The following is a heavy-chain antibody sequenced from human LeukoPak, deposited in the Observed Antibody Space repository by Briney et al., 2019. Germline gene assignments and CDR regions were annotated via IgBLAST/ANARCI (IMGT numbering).Heavy chain of an antibody. CDR3: AIHLHSLGYSTSWYYYYGMDV. D-gene: IGHD6-13*01. CDR2: ISGSAGSTT. V-gene: IGHV3-23*01. CDR1: GFTFSSYA. Sequence: GGSLRLSCAASGFTFSSYAMSWVRQAPGKGLQWVSTISGSAGSTTYYADSVKGRLTISRDNSQNTLYLQMNSLTAEDTAVYYCAIHLHSLGYSTSWYYYYGMDVWGQGTTVIVSS. J-gene: IGHJ6*02.